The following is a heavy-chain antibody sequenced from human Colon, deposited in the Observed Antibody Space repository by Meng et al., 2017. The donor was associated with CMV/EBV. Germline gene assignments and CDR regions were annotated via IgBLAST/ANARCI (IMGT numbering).Heavy chain of an antibody. CDR1: GFTFSSYT. CDR3: ARDQEWELLQANYGMDV. D-gene: IGHD1-26*01. J-gene: IGHJ6*02. Sequence: GESLKISCATSGFTFSSYTMHWVRQAPGKGLEWVSSISTSGTKIYYADSVKGRFTVSRDNAKNSLYLQMNSLRAEDTAVYYCARDQEWELLQANYGMDVWGQGTTVTVSS. V-gene: IGHV3-21*01. CDR2: ISTSGTKI.